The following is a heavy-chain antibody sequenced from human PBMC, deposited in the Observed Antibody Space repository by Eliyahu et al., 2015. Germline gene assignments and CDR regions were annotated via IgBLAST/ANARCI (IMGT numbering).Heavy chain of an antibody. D-gene: IGHD2-2*01. V-gene: IGHV4-34*01. CDR2: INHSGST. CDR1: GXSFXGYY. J-gene: IGHJ1*01. Sequence: QVQLQQWGAGLLKPSETLSLTCAVYGXSFXGYYWSWIRXPPGKGLEWIGEINHSGSTNYNPSLKSRVTISVDTSKNQFSLKLSSVTAADTAVYYCARAVVVVPAAMSGYFQHWGQGTLVTVSS. CDR3: ARAVVVVPAAMSGYFQH.